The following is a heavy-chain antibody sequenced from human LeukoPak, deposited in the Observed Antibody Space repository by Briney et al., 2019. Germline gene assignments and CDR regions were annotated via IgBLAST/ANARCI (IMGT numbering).Heavy chain of an antibody. CDR3: ARDNLPWHGSGDFDY. J-gene: IGHJ4*02. V-gene: IGHV3-30*04. D-gene: IGHD3-10*01. Sequence: GRSLRLSCAASGFTFSSYAMHWVRQAPGKGLEWVAVISYDGSNKYYADSVKGRFTISRDNSKNTLYLQMNSLRAEDTAVYYCARDNLPWHGSGDFDYWGQGTLVTVSS. CDR2: ISYDGSNK. CDR1: GFTFSSYA.